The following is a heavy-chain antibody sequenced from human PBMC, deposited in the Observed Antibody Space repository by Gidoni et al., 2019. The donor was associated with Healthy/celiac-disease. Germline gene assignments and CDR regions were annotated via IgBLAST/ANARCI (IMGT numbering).Heavy chain of an antibody. V-gene: IGHV3-30*18. D-gene: IGHD3-16*01. CDR3: AKDYPAGVDLGDGMDV. J-gene: IGHJ6*02. CDR1: GFTFSSYG. CDR2: ISYDGSNK. Sequence: QVQLVESGGGVVQPGRSLRLSCAASGFTFSSYGMHWVRQAPGKGLEWVAVISYDGSNKYYADSVKGRFTISRDNSKNTLYLQMNSLRAEDTAVYYCAKDYPAGVDLGDGMDVWGQGTTVTVSS.